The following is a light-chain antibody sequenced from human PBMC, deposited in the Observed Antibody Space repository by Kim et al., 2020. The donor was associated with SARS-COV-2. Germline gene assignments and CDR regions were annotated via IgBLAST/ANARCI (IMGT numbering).Light chain of an antibody. CDR3: QVWDSSSDRV. CDR2: YDS. J-gene: IGLJ2*01. V-gene: IGLV3-21*04. CDR1: NIGSES. Sequence: VAPGKTARLTCGGNNIGSESVHWCQQRPGPAPVLVIYYDSDRPSGIPERFSGSNSGNTATLTISRVEAGDEADYYCQVWDSSSDRVFGGGTQLTVL.